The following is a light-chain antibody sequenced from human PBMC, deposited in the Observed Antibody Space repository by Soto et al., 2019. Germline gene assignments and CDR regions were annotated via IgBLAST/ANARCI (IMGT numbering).Light chain of an antibody. J-gene: IGKJ1*01. Sequence: EIVLTQSPGTLSLSPGERATLSCRASQSVISSYLAWYQQKPGQAPRLLIYDGSHRAAGIPSRFSGSGSGTDFTLTISGLEPEDFAVYYCQQRSNWPRTFGQGTKVDIK. CDR3: QQRSNWPRT. V-gene: IGKV3-11*01. CDR2: DGS. CDR1: QSVISSY.